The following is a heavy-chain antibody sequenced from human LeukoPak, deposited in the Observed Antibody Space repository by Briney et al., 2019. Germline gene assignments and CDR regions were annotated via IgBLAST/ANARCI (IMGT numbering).Heavy chain of an antibody. D-gene: IGHD3-22*01. CDR1: IESFSGYY. CDR2: ISDSGTT. CDR3: ARGQGVTLIKVGKNWFDP. V-gene: IGHV4-34*01. J-gene: IGHJ5*02. Sequence: PSETLSLTCAVYIESFSGYYWNWIRQTPGKGLEWIGEISDSGTTNINPSLRRRVSLSVDTSINRFSLDMRSMTAADTGVYYCARGQGVTLIKVGKNWFDPWSQGTPVIVSP.